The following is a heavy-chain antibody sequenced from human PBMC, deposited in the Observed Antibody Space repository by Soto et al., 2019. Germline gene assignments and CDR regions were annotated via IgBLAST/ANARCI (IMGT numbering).Heavy chain of an antibody. CDR2: INPNSGGT. CDR1: GYTFTGYY. D-gene: IGHD2-2*01. CDR3: ASVLSAAAAGGMDV. J-gene: IGHJ6*02. Sequence: QVQLVQSGAEVKKPGASVKVSCKASGYTFTGYYMHWVRQAPGQGLEWMGWINPNSGGTNYAQKLRAWVTRPMEPSVSTAYMELRRLRSDDRAGYYCASVLSAAAAGGMDVRGQGATVTVSS. V-gene: IGHV1-2*04.